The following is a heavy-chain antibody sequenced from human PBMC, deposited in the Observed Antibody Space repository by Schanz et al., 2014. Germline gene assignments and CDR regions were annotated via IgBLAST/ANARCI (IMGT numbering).Heavy chain of an antibody. V-gene: IGHV1-69*02. D-gene: IGHD1-1*01. CDR2: IIPITGIT. Sequence: QVQLVQSGAEVKKPGSSVKVSCKASGDTFRSYTINWVRHAPGQGLEWMGRIIPITGITNYAQKFQGRVTFTADKSTSTAFVEVNSLRAEDTAVYYCTKFETRTGTNYWGQGTLVTVSS. CDR3: TKFETRTGTNY. J-gene: IGHJ4*02. CDR1: GDTFRSYT.